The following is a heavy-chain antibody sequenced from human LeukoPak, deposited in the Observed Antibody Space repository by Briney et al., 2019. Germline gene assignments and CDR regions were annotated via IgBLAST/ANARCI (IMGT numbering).Heavy chain of an antibody. CDR2: IYYSGST. Sequence: SETLSLTCTVSGGSISSYYWSWIREPPGKGLGWIGYIYYSGSTNYNPSLKSRVTISVDTSKNQFSLKLSSVTAADTAVYYCAVTYYDILTGYYVGDYWGQGTLVTVSS. V-gene: IGHV4-59*01. CDR1: GGSISSYY. D-gene: IGHD3-9*01. J-gene: IGHJ4*02. CDR3: AVTYYDILTGYYVGDY.